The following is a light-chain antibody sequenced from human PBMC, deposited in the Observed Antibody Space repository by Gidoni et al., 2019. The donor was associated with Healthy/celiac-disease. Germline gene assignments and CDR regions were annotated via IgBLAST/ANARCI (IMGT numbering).Light chain of an antibody. V-gene: IGKV1-5*01. CDR2: DAS. CDR1: HSSSSW. CDR3: QQYNSYSQYT. Sequence: DIQMTPSPSTLSASVGDRVTITCRASHSSSSWLAWYQQKPGNAPKLLIYDASSLGSGVPSRCSGSGSGTEFTLTISSLQPDDFAAYYCQQYNSYSQYTFGQGTKLEIK. J-gene: IGKJ2*01.